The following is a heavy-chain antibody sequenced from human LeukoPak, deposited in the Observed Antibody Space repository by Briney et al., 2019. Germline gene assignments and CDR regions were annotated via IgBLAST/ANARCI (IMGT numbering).Heavy chain of an antibody. D-gene: IGHD6-13*01. CDR1: GYTFTGYY. CDR3: ARAVGLYTSSSWYEGY. J-gene: IGHJ4*02. CDR2: INPNSGGT. Sequence: ASVKVSCKASGYTFTGYYMHWVRQAPGQGLEWMGWINPNSGGTNYAQKLQGRVTMTTDTSTSTAYMELRSLRSDDTAVYYCARAVGLYTSSSWYEGYWGQGTLVTVSS. V-gene: IGHV1-2*02.